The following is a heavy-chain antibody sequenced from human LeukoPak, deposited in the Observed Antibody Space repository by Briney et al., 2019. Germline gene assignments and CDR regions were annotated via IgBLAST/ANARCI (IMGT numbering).Heavy chain of an antibody. Sequence: SQTLSLTCSVSGDSISSRDYYWSWIRQPPGKGLEWIGYIYYSGSTSYNPSLKSRVTISVDTSKNQFSLKLSSVTAADTAVYYCAVAVEDSSGYYGAFDIWGQGTMVTVSS. J-gene: IGHJ3*02. CDR2: IYYSGST. CDR1: GDSISSRDYY. V-gene: IGHV4-30-4*08. CDR3: AVAVEDSSGYYGAFDI. D-gene: IGHD3-22*01.